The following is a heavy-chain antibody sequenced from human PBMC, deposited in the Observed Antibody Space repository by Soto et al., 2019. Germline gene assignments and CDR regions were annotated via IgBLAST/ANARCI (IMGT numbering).Heavy chain of an antibody. CDR2: VFHTGTT. J-gene: IGHJ5*02. D-gene: IGHD6-19*01. Sequence: QVQLQESGPGLVKPSGTLSLTCAVSGDSVSSPYYWCWVRQSPGKGLEWIGEVFHTGTTSYNPSRRSRVTISMHKSINLSSLDLSSVTAADTAVYYCARSAGWYAIHAWGPGTLVIVSS. V-gene: IGHV4-4*02. CDR1: GDSVSSPYY. CDR3: ARSAGWYAIHA.